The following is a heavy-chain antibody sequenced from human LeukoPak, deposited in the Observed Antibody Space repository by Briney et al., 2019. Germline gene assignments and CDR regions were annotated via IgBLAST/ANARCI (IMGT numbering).Heavy chain of an antibody. Sequence: SETLSLTCTVSGGSISSGGYYWSWIRQHPGKGLEWIGYIYYSGSTYYNPSLKSRVTISVDTSKNQFSLKLSSVTAADTAVYYCARDRRYELEQIHDAFDIWGQGTMVTVSS. CDR3: ARDRRYELEQIHDAFDI. J-gene: IGHJ3*02. CDR2: IYYSGST. D-gene: IGHD1/OR15-1a*01. V-gene: IGHV4-31*03. CDR1: GGSISSGGYY.